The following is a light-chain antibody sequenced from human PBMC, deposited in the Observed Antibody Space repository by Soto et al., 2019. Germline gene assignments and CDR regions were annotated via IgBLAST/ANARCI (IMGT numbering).Light chain of an antibody. CDR3: QKYYSYPLN. CDR2: AAS. V-gene: IGKV1-39*01. CDR1: QSISIY. Sequence: DIQITHSPSSLSASVVDRVTITFLASQSISIYLNWYQQKPGKAPKLLIYAASTLQSGVPSRFSGSGSGTDFTLTISCLQSEDFATYYCQKYYSYPLNFGGGTKVDIK. J-gene: IGKJ4*01.